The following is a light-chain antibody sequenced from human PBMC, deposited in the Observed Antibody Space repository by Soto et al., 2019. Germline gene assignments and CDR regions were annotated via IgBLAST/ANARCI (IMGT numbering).Light chain of an antibody. V-gene: IGKV3-15*01. CDR1: QSVRNN. Sequence: EIVMTQSPVTLSVSPGEGATLFCRASQSVRNNLAWYQQKPGLAPRLLIYAVSTRATGVPARFSGNGSETEFTLTLSGLQSDDFALYYCQQYNKWPPWTFGQGTKVEIK. CDR3: QQYNKWPPWT. CDR2: AVS. J-gene: IGKJ1*01.